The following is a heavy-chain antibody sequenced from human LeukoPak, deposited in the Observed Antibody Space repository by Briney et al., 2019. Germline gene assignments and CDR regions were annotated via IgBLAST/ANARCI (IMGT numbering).Heavy chain of an antibody. Sequence: GASVKVSCKASGYTFTSYYMHWVRQAPGQGLEWMGIINPSGGSTSYAQKFQGRVTMTRDTSISTAYMELSRLRSDDTAVYYCARRYSSSFDYWGQGTLVTVSS. CDR2: INPSGGST. CDR1: GYTFTSYY. V-gene: IGHV1-46*01. J-gene: IGHJ4*02. CDR3: ARRYSSSFDY. D-gene: IGHD6-13*01.